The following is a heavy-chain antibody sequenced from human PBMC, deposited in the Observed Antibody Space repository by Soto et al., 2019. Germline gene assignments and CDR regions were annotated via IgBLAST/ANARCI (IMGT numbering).Heavy chain of an antibody. CDR2: MNPNSGNT. J-gene: IGHJ5*02. V-gene: IGHV1-8*01. Sequence: GASVKVSCKASGYTFTSYDINWVRQATGQGLEWMGWMNPNSGNTGYAQKFQGRVTMTRNTSISTAYMELRSLRSDDTAVYYCARGRSGGGSPGGEFDPWGQGTLVTVSS. D-gene: IGHD2-15*01. CDR3: ARGRSGGGSPGGEFDP. CDR1: GYTFTSYD.